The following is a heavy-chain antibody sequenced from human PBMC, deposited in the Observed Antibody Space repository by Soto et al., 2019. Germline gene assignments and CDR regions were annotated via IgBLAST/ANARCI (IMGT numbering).Heavy chain of an antibody. J-gene: IGHJ4*02. CDR3: ARRGPGTYFDS. Sequence: EVPLLDSGGGLVQPGGSLRLSCAASGFTFSSYAMNWVRQAPGKGLEWVSVISGSGDSTYYADSVKGRFTISRDNSKNTLYLHMNSPRTEDTAVYYCARRGPGTYFDSWGQGTLVTVSS. V-gene: IGHV3-23*01. CDR1: GFTFSSYA. CDR2: ISGSGDST. D-gene: IGHD6-13*01.